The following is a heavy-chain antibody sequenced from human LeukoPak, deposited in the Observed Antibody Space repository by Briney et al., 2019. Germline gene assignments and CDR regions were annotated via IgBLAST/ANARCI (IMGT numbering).Heavy chain of an antibody. Sequence: GGSLRLSCAASGFTFSSSWMTWVRQTPGKGLEWVANIKEDGSEKYYVDSVKGRFTISRDDAKNSLYLQMNSLRAEDTALYYCATDVGADWGQGTLVTVSS. CDR2: IKEDGSEK. J-gene: IGHJ4*02. CDR1: GFTFSSSW. CDR3: ATDVGAD. V-gene: IGHV3-7*01.